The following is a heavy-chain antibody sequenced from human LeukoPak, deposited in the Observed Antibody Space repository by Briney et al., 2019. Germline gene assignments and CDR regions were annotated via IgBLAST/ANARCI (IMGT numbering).Heavy chain of an antibody. CDR1: GGSFSGYY. CDR2: INHSGST. J-gene: IGHJ4*02. D-gene: IGHD5-12*01. CDR3: ASGYDLFDY. V-gene: IGHV4-34*01. Sequence: SETLSLTCAVYGGSFSGYYWSWIRQPPGKGLEWIGEINHSGSTNYNPSLKSRVTISVDTSKNQFSLRLSSVTAADTAVYYCASGYDLFDYWGQGTLVTGSS.